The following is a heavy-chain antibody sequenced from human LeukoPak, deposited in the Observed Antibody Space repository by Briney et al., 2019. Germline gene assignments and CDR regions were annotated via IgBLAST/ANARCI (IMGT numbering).Heavy chain of an antibody. CDR2: IVHSGNT. CDR3: ARFGSSTWYKGAFDI. Sequence: SETLSLTCAVYGGSFSGYYWSWIRQPPGKGLEWRGEIVHSGNTKYDPSLKSRVTISVDTSKNKFSLNLTSVTAADTAVYYCARFGSSTWYKGAFDIWGQGTMVTVAS. CDR1: GGSFSGYY. J-gene: IGHJ3*02. D-gene: IGHD1-1*01. V-gene: IGHV4-34*12.